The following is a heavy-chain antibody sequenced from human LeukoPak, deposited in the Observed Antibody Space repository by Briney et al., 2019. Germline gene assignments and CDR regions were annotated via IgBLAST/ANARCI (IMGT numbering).Heavy chain of an antibody. V-gene: IGHV4-31*03. CDR3: ARVKVRRHIDY. Sequence: SQTLSLTCTVSGGSISSGGYYWSWIRQHPRKGLEWIGYIYYSGSTYYNPSLKSRVTISVDTSKNQFSLKLSSVTAADTAVYYCARVKVRRHIDYWGQGTLVTVSS. D-gene: IGHD3-22*01. CDR1: GGSISSGGYY. CDR2: IYYSGST. J-gene: IGHJ4*02.